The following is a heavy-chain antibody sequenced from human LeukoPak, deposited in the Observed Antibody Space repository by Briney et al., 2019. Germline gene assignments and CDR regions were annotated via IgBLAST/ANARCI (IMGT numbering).Heavy chain of an antibody. D-gene: IGHD3-22*01. J-gene: IGHJ4*02. CDR1: GGSISSYY. CDR2: IYYSGST. Sequence: SETLSLTCTVSGGSISSYYWSWIRQPPGKGLEWIGYIYYSGSTNYNPSLKSRVTISVDTSKNQFSLKLSSVTAADTAVYYCARVDYDSIYFDYWGQGALVTVSS. V-gene: IGHV4-59*12. CDR3: ARVDYDSIYFDY.